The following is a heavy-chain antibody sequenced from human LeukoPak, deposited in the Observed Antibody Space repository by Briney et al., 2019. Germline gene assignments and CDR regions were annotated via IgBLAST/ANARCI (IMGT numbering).Heavy chain of an antibody. J-gene: IGHJ6*03. D-gene: IGHD3-16*01. CDR1: GFTFSSYS. Sequence: GGSLRLSCAASGFTFSSYSMNWVRQAPGKGLEWVSSISSSSSYIYYADSVKGRFTISRDNAKNSLYLQMNSLRAEDTAVYYCARGIMTPYYMDVWGKGTTVSVSS. V-gene: IGHV3-21*01. CDR2: ISSSSSYI. CDR3: ARGIMTPYYMDV.